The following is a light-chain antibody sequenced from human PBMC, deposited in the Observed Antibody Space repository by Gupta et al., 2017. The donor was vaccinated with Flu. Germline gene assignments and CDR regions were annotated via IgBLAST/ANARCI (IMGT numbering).Light chain of an antibody. CDR1: QSVSSY. J-gene: IGKJ2*01. Sequence: EIVLTQSPATLSLSPGERATLSCRASQSVSSYLAWYQQKPGQAPRLLIYDASNRATGIPARFSGSASGTDFTLTISILEPEDFAVYYCQQRSDWPRTFGQGTKMEIK. V-gene: IGKV3-11*01. CDR3: QQRSDWPRT. CDR2: DAS.